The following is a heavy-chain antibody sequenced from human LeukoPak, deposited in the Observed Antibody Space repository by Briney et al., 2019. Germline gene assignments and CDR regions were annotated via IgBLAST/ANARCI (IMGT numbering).Heavy chain of an antibody. J-gene: IGHJ6*03. CDR1: GYTFTSYG. CDR2: ISAYNGNT. CDR3: ARAPSFSMTSSRPPSRIKDYYYYYMDV. D-gene: IGHD3-22*01. Sequence: ASVKVSCKASGYTFTSYGISWVRQAPGQGLEWMGWISAYNGNTNYAQKLQGRVTMTTDTSTSTAYMELRSLRSDDTAVYYCARAPSFSMTSSRPPSRIKDYYYYYMDVWGQGTMVTVSS. V-gene: IGHV1-18*01.